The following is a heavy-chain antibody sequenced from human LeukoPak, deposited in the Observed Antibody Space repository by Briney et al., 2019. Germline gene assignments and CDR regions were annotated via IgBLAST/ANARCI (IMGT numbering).Heavy chain of an antibody. CDR2: ISSSSSTI. V-gene: IGHV3-48*01. CDR1: GFTFSSYS. Sequence: GGSLRLSCAASGFTFSSYSMNWVRQAPGKGLEWVSYISSSSSTIYYADSVKGRFTISRDNSKNTLYLQMNSLRAEDTAVYYCARSWAPTVTTTSGTWGQGTLVTVSS. J-gene: IGHJ5*02. CDR3: ARSWAPTVTTTSGT. D-gene: IGHD4-17*01.